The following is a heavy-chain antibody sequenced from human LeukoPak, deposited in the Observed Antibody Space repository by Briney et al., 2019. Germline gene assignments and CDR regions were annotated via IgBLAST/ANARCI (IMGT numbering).Heavy chain of an antibody. J-gene: IGHJ4*02. Sequence: PSETLSLTCTVSGGSISGGGYYWSWLRQHPGKGLEWIGYIYYSGSTYYNPSLKSRVTISVDTSKSQFSLKLSSVTAADTAVYYCAREASIAAAGTYFDYWGQGTLVTVSS. D-gene: IGHD6-13*01. CDR2: IYYSGST. V-gene: IGHV4-31*03. CDR3: AREASIAAAGTYFDY. CDR1: GGSISGGGYY.